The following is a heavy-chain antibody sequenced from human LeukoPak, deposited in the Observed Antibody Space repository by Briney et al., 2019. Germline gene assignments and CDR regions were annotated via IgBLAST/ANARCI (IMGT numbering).Heavy chain of an antibody. J-gene: IGHJ3*02. CDR2: IYYSGST. Sequence: SETLSLTCTVSGGSISSSSYYWGWIRQPPGKGLEWIGSIYYSGSTYYNPSLKSRVIMSVDTSKNQFSLKLSSVTAADTAVYYCAREGTSRAFDIWGRGTMVTVSS. CDR1: GGSISSSSYY. CDR3: AREGTSRAFDI. D-gene: IGHD3/OR15-3a*01. V-gene: IGHV4-39*07.